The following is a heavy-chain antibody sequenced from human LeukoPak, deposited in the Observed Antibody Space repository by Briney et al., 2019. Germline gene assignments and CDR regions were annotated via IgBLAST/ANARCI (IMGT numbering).Heavy chain of an antibody. V-gene: IGHV1-18*01. CDR3: ARDIYYYDRSDYAYVHYFDY. J-gene: IGHJ4*02. CDR1: AYTFNKYG. Sequence: ASVKVSCKASAYTFNKYGITWVRQAPGQGLEWMGWISAYNGDTNYAQKFQGRVTMTTDTSTTTAYIELRSLRSDDTAVYYCARDIYYYDRSDYAYVHYFDYWGQGTLVTVSS. CDR2: ISAYNGDT. D-gene: IGHD3-22*01.